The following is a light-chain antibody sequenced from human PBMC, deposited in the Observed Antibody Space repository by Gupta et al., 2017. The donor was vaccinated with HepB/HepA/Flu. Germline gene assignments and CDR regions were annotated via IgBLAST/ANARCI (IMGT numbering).Light chain of an antibody. Sequence: DIQMTQSPSSLSASVGDRVTITCQPSQDISNYLNWYQQKQGKAPKLLIYDATNLETGVPSRCSGSGAGTDFTFTISSLQPEDIATYYCQQYDNPLFTFGPGTKVDIK. V-gene: IGKV1-33*01. CDR3: QQYDNPLFT. CDR2: DAT. J-gene: IGKJ3*01. CDR1: QDISNY.